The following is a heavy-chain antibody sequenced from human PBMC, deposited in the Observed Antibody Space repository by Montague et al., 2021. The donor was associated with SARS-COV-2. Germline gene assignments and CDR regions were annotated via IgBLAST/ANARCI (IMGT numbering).Heavy chain of an antibody. CDR3: ARRYCSSTSCPNWFDP. D-gene: IGHD2-2*01. CDR2: IYDSGST. V-gene: IGHV4-39*02. J-gene: IGHJ5*02. Sequence: SETLSLTCTVSGGSISSNNYYWDWIRQPPGKGLEWVGSIYDSGSTYYNPSLKSRVTISVDTSKNHFSLKLNSVTAADTAVYYCARRYCSSTSCPNWFDPWGQGTTVTVSS. CDR1: GGSISSNNYY.